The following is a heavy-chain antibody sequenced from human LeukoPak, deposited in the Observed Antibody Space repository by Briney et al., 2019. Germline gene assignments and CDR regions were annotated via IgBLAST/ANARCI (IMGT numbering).Heavy chain of an antibody. V-gene: IGHV3-23*01. CDR2: ISGSGGST. CDR3: AKDLEYGGYSYGDFYY. D-gene: IGHD5-18*01. CDR1: GLTFSSYA. J-gene: IGHJ4*02. Sequence: GGSLRLSCAASGLTFSSYAMSWVRQATGKGLEWVTAISGSGGSTYYADSVKGRFTISRDNSKNTLYLQMNSLRAEDTAVYYCAKDLEYGGYSYGDFYYGGQGTLVTVSS.